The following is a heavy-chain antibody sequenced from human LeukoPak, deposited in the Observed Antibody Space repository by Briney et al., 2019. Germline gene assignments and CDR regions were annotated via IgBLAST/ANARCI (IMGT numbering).Heavy chain of an antibody. D-gene: IGHD3-22*01. CDR3: ARKPIVNSAWYYFDY. V-gene: IGHV4-28*01. CDR1: GGSISSSNW. CDR2: IYYSGYT. J-gene: IGHJ4*02. Sequence: SETLSLTCAVSGGSISSSNWWSWIRQPPGKGLEWIGYIYYSGYTYYNPSLKSRVTMSVDTSKNQFSLKLSSVTAADTAVYYCARKPIVNSAWYYFDYWGQGTLVTVSS.